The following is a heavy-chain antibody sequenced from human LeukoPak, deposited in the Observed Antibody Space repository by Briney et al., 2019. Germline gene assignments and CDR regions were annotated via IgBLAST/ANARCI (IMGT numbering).Heavy chain of an antibody. J-gene: IGHJ4*02. D-gene: IGHD6-19*01. CDR3: ARVRKQWLVPFGDY. CDR2: INPNSGGT. Sequence: ASVKVSCKASGYTFTGYYMHWVRQAPGQGLEWIGWINPNSGGTNYAQKFQGRVTMTRDTSISTAYMELSRLRSDDTAVYYCARVRKQWLVPFGDYWGQGTLVTVSS. CDR1: GYTFTGYY. V-gene: IGHV1-2*02.